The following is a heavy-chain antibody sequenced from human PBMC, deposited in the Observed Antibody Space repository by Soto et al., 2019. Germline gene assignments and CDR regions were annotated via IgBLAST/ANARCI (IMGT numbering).Heavy chain of an antibody. CDR3: ARGGSGWTRGGWLGP. D-gene: IGHD6-25*01. CDR2: ISDSGSTI. Sequence: QMQLVQSGGGLVKPGGSLTLSCKASGFTFSDYYMIWVRQTPGKGLEWLSYISDSGSTIYYADSVRARFTIFRENAANSVYLQLDGLTDGDTAFYYCARGGSGWTRGGWLGPWGQRSLVTVSS. J-gene: IGHJ5*02. CDR1: GFTFSDYY. V-gene: IGHV3-11*01.